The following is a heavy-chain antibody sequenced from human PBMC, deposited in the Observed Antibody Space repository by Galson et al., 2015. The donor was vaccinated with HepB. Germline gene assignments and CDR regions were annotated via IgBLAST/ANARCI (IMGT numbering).Heavy chain of an antibody. CDR1: GFTFSSYA. Sequence: SLRLSCAASGFTFSSYAMSWVRQAPGKGLEWVSAISGSGGSTYYADSVKGRFTISRDNSKNTLYLQMNSLRAEDTAVYYCAKDIVVVPAATDAFDIWGQGTMVTVSS. V-gene: IGHV3-23*01. CDR3: AKDIVVVPAATDAFDI. J-gene: IGHJ3*02. CDR2: ISGSGGST. D-gene: IGHD2-2*01.